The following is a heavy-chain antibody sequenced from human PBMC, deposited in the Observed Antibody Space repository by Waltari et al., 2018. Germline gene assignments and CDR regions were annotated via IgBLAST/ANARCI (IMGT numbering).Heavy chain of an antibody. CDR1: GYSFTIYW. J-gene: IGHJ4*02. V-gene: IGHV5-51*01. D-gene: IGHD6-19*01. CDR3: ARLIAVADLYFDY. CDR2: IYPADSNT. Sequence: EVQLVQSGAEVKKPGESLKISCKGSGYSFTIYWIGWVRQMPGKGLEWMGIIYPADSNTRYSPSFQGQVTISADKSINTAYLQWSSLKASDTAIYYCARLIAVADLYFDYWGQGTLVTVSS.